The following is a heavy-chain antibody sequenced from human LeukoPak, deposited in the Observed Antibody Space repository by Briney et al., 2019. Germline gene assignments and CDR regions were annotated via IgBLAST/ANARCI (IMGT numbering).Heavy chain of an antibody. CDR2: ISSGGSTI. CDR3: ARDWNRLRYFDWCFDY. Sequence: PGGSLRLSCAASGFIFSDYYMSWIRQAPGKGLEWVSYISSGGSTIYYADSVKGRFTISRDNAKNSLYLQMNSLRAEDTAVYYCARDWNRLRYFDWCFDYWGQGTLVTVSS. V-gene: IGHV3-11*04. J-gene: IGHJ4*02. CDR1: GFIFSDYY. D-gene: IGHD3-9*01.